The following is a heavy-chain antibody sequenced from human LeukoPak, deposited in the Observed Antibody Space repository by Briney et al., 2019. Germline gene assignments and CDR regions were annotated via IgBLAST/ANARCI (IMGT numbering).Heavy chain of an antibody. J-gene: IGHJ3*02. CDR1: GGSFSGYY. CDR3: GRAGIITMIVVVITTLAFDI. V-gene: IGHV4-34*01. Sequence: PSETLSLTCAGYGGSFSGYYWSWIRQPPRKGREWIGEINHSGSTNYNPSLKSLITISVDTSNNQFSLKLSPGTAADTAFYYWGRAGIITMIVVVITTLAFDIWGQGKMVTVSS. D-gene: IGHD3-22*01. CDR2: INHSGST.